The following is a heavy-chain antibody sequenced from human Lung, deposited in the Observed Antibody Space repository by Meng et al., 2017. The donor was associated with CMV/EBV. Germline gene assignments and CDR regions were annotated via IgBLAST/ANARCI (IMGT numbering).Heavy chain of an antibody. Sequence: ESLKISXAASGFTFSSYDMHWVRQATGKGLEWVSAIGTAGDTYYPGSVKGRFTISRENTKNSLYLQMNSLRAGDTAVYYCARSATVTTLGSRYGMDVWGQGTMVTVSS. V-gene: IGHV3-13*01. CDR3: ARSATVTTLGSRYGMDV. J-gene: IGHJ6*02. CDR2: IGTAGDT. D-gene: IGHD4-11*01. CDR1: GFTFSSYD.